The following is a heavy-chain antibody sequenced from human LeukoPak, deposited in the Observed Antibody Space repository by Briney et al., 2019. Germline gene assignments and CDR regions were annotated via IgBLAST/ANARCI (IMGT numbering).Heavy chain of an antibody. CDR2: IKQDGSEK. J-gene: IGHJ3*02. Sequence: AGGSLRLFCAASGFTFSSYWMSWVRQAPGKGLEWVANIKQDGSEKYYVDSVKGRFTISRDNAKNSLYLQMNSLRAEDTAVYYCARDGIAAAGPPDDAFDIWGQGTMVTVSS. CDR1: GFTFSSYW. CDR3: ARDGIAAAGPPDDAFDI. V-gene: IGHV3-7*01. D-gene: IGHD6-13*01.